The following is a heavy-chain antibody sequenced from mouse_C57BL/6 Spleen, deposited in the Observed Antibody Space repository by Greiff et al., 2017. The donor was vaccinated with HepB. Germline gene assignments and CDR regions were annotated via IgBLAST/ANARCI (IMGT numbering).Heavy chain of an antibody. CDR2: ISDGGSYT. J-gene: IGHJ2*01. CDR1: GFTFSSYA. Sequence: EVKLMESGGGLVKPGGSLKLSCAASGFTFSSYAMSWVRQTPEKGLEWVATISDGGSYTYYPDNVKGRFTISRDNAKNNLYLQMSHLKSEDTAMYYCARDWDWDVGHFDCWGQGTTLTVSS. CDR3: ARDWDWDVGHFDC. V-gene: IGHV5-4*01. D-gene: IGHD4-1*01.